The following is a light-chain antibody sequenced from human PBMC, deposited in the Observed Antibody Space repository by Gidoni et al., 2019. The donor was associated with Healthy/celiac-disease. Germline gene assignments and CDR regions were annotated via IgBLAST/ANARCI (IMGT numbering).Light chain of an antibody. CDR1: KLGDKY. J-gene: IGLJ2*01. Sequence: SYELTQPPSVSVSPGQTASITCSGDKLGDKYACWYQQKPGKSPVLVIYQDSKRPSGIPERFSGSNAGNTATLTISGTQAMDEADYYCQAWDSSTAREVVFGGGTKLTVL. V-gene: IGLV3-1*01. CDR2: QDS. CDR3: QAWDSSTAREVV.